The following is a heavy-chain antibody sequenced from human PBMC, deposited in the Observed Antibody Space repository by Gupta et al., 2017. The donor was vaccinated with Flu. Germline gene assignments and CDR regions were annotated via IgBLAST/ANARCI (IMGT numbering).Heavy chain of an antibody. CDR2: INHSGST. CDR1: GGSFSGYY. V-gene: IGHV4-34*01. Sequence: QVQLQQWGAGLLKPSETLYLTCAVYGGSFSGYYWSWIRQPPGKGLEWIGEINHSGSTNYNPSLKSRVTISVDTSKNQFSLKLSSVTAADTAVYYCARGKSQGYSYGTGSYYYYYGMDVWGQGTTVTVSS. D-gene: IGHD5-18*01. CDR3: ARGKSQGYSYGTGSYYYYYGMDV. J-gene: IGHJ6*02.